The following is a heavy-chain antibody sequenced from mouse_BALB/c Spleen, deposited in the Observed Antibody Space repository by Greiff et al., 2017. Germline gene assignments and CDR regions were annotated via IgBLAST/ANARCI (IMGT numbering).Heavy chain of an antibody. V-gene: IGHV1-7*01. CDR2: INPSTGYT. J-gene: IGHJ4*01. CDR3: ARDGIITTVVADAMDY. CDR1: GYTFTSYW. D-gene: IGHD1-1*01. Sequence: QVQLKESGAELAKPGASVKMSCKASGYTFTSYWMHWVKQRPGQGLEWIGYINPSTGYTEYNQKFKDKATLTADKSSSTAYMQLSSLTSEDSAVYYCARDGIITTVVADAMDYWGQGTSVTVSS.